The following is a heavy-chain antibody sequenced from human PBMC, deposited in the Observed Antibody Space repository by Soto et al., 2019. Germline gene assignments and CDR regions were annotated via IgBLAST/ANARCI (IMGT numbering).Heavy chain of an antibody. CDR2: INTSVGNS. V-gene: IGHV1-46*01. CDR1: GFIFTDWF. Sequence: HLAQSGPEVKRPGASVKISCNASGFIFTDWFMHWVRQAPGQGPEWMGIINTSVGNSIYSQKFQDRVTMTRDTSTSTLYVELSSLTSADTAVYYCAKEGAIPGEVDAWGQGTLVTVSS. J-gene: IGHJ1*01. D-gene: IGHD2-21*01. CDR3: AKEGAIPGEVDA.